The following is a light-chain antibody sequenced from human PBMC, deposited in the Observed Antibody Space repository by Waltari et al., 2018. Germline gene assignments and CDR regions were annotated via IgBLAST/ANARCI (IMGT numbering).Light chain of an antibody. Sequence: QSVLTQPPSVSAAPGQRVTISCSGGSANIGNNYVSWARQFPGTAPKLLIYENTRRPSGIPGRFSGSKSGTSATLDITGLQAGDEADYYCGTWDSSLSGAVFGGGTHLTVL. CDR3: GTWDSSLSGAV. J-gene: IGLJ7*01. V-gene: IGLV1-51*02. CDR1: SANIGNNY. CDR2: ENT.